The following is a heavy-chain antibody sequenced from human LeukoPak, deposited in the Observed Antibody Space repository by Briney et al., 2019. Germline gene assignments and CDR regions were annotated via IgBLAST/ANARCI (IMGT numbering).Heavy chain of an antibody. CDR1: GYTFSSYA. D-gene: IGHD3-22*01. CDR3: ARARGSYYYDSSGYFFDY. V-gene: IGHV1-18*01. J-gene: IGHJ4*02. Sequence: ASVKVSCKASGYTFSSYAMNWVRQAPGQGLEWMGWINTYTGNTKYAQKLQGRVTMTTDTSTSTAYMELRSLRSDDTAVYYCARARGSYYYDSSGYFFDYWGQGTLVTVSS. CDR2: INTYTGNT.